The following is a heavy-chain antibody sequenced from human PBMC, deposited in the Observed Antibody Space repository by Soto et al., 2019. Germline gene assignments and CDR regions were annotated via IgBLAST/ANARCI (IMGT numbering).Heavy chain of an antibody. Sequence: SVKTSCKASGGTFSSYAISWVRQAPGQGLEWMGGIIPIFGTANYAQKFQGRVTITADESTSTAYMELSSLRSEDTAVYYCAVEEWSGTDYYDYGMDVWGQGTTVTVSS. J-gene: IGHJ6*02. V-gene: IGHV1-69*13. CDR1: GGTFSSYA. CDR3: AVEEWSGTDYYDYGMDV. CDR2: IIPIFGTA. D-gene: IGHD3-3*01.